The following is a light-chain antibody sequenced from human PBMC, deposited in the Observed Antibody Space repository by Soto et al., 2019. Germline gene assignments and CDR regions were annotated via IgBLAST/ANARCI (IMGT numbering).Light chain of an antibody. CDR1: GAXEXX. Sequence: DIQMTQLQSSFLHPGEXXFPSTARAGGAXEXXLNWYQQKPGKAPNLLIYDASNLETGVPLRFSGSRSGTHFTLTISSLQPEDIGTYYCHQYDNRPFTFGQGTKLEIK. CDR3: HQYDNRPFT. CDR2: DAS. J-gene: IGKJ2*01. V-gene: IGKV1-33*01.